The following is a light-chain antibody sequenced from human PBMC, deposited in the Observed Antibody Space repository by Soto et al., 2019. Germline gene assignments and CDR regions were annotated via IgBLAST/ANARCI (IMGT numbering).Light chain of an antibody. CDR2: DTS. V-gene: IGKV3-15*01. Sequence: DIVLAQSPATLSVSPGQRATLSCRASQFISRSLAWFQQKPGQPPRLLIYDTSTRATGIPARFSGSGSGTEFTLTISSLQFEDFAVYYCQQYGRSPTTFGQGTKVEI. J-gene: IGKJ1*01. CDR3: QQYGRSPTT. CDR1: QFISRS.